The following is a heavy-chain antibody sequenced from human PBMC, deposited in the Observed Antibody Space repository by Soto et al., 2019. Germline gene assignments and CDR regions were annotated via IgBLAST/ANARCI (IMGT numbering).Heavy chain of an antibody. CDR1: GGSISSGGYP. V-gene: IGHV4-30-2*01. J-gene: IGHJ5*02. CDR2: IYHSGST. Sequence: PSETLSLTCAVSGGSISSGGYPWSWIRQPPGKGLEWIGYIYHSGSTYYNPSLKSRVTISVDRSKNQFSLKLSSVTAADTAVYYCAREKWFDPWGEGTLVTVAS. CDR3: AREKWFDP.